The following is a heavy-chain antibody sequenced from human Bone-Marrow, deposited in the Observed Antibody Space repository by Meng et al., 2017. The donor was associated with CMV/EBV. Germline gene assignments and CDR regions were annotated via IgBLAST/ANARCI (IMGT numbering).Heavy chain of an antibody. J-gene: IGHJ4*02. V-gene: IGHV3-74*01. CDR1: GFTFSDYW. D-gene: IGHD6-13*01. CDR3: VRDGHSWNFDH. CDR2: IKGDGSHT. Sequence: GGSLRLSCTASGFTFSDYWMHWVRQTPGKGLLWVSRIKGDGSHTIYGDSVKGRFTISRDNAKNTLYLQMNTLRVEDTAVYYCVRDGHSWNFDHWGQGSLVTVSS.